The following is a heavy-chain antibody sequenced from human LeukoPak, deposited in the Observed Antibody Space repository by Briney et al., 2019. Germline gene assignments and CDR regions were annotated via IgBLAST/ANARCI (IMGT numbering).Heavy chain of an antibody. V-gene: IGHV3-7*01. J-gene: IGHJ5*02. CDR3: ARDWRLDWFDP. D-gene: IGHD3-3*01. CDR1: GFTFSSYE. Sequence: PGGSLRLSCAASGFTFSSYEMNWVRQAPGKGLEWVAIIKQDGSEKYFVDFVKGRFTISRDNAKNSLYLQMNSLRAEDTAVYYCARDWRLDWFDPWGQGTLVTVSS. CDR2: IKQDGSEK.